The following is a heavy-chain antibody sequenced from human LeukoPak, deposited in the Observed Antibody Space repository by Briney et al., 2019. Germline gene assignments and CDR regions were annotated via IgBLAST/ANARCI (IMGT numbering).Heavy chain of an antibody. J-gene: IGHJ3*02. V-gene: IGHV4-30-4*08. CDR3: ERMITDAFDI. CDR2: IYYSGST. CDR1: GGSMSSGDYY. Sequence: SETLSPTCTVSGGSMSSGDYYWSWIRQPPGKVLEWIGYIYYSGSTYYNPSLKSRVTISVDTSKNQFSLKLSSVTAADTAVYYCERMITDAFDIWGQGTMVTVSS. D-gene: IGHD3-22*01.